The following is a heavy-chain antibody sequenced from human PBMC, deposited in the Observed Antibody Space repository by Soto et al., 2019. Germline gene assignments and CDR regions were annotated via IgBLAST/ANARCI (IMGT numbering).Heavy chain of an antibody. CDR1: GFTFSSYE. CDR2: ISSSGSTI. V-gene: IGHV3-48*03. CDR3: ARDLTYGSGADYYYYGMDV. J-gene: IGHJ6*02. Sequence: EVQLVESGGGLVQPGGSLRLSCAASGFTFSSYEMNWVRQAPGKGLEWVSYISSSGSTIYYADSVKGRFTISRDNAKNSLYLQMNSLRAEDTAVYYCARDLTYGSGADYYYYGMDVWGQGTTVTVSS. D-gene: IGHD3-10*01.